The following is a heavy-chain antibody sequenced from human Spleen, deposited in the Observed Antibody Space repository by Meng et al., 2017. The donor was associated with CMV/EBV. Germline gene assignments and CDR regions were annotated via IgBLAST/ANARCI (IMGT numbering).Heavy chain of an antibody. D-gene: IGHD3-10*01. Sequence: SETLSLTCAVSGGSFRGYYWSWIRQAPDKGLEWVGEISQSGRTNYNLSLKSRISMSVRTSEWQFSLELSSVTAADSAVYYCARQGRVYFDYWGQGILVTVSS. CDR1: GGSFRGYY. CDR3: ARQGRVYFDY. V-gene: IGHV4-34*01. CDR2: ISQSGRT. J-gene: IGHJ4*02.